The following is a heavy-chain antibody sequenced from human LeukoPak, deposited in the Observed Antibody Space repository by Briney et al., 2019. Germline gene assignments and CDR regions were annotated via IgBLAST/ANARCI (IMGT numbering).Heavy chain of an antibody. J-gene: IGHJ4*02. CDR1: GFTFSSYG. Sequence: PGGSLRLSCAAAGFTFSSYGMHWVRQAPGKGLEWVAFIRYDGSNKYYADSVKGRFTISRDNSKNTLYLQMNSLRAEDTAVYYCAKDSCSGGRCYYFDYWGQGTLVTVSS. V-gene: IGHV3-30*02. D-gene: IGHD2-15*01. CDR3: AKDSCSGGRCYYFDY. CDR2: IRYDGSNK.